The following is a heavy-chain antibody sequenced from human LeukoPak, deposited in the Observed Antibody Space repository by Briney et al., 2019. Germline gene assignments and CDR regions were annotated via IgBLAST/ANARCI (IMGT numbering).Heavy chain of an antibody. CDR2: IYSCGST. CDR1: GFTVSSNY. D-gene: IGHD5-24*01. J-gene: IGHJ4*02. V-gene: IGHV3-66*03. CDR3: AEVKGGDDYNYGY. Sequence: KTGGSLRLSCAASGFTVSSNYMSWVRQAPGKGLEWVSVIYSCGSTYYADSVKGRFTISRDNSKNTLYLQMNSLRAEDTAVYYCAEVKGGDDYNYGYWGQGTLVTVSS.